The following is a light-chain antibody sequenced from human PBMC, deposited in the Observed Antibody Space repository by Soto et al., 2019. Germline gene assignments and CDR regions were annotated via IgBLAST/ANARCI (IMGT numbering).Light chain of an antibody. CDR3: QQYGSSPLT. CDR1: HVVSSSY. J-gene: IGKJ1*01. CDR2: TAS. Sequence: EIVLTQSPGTLSLSPGERATLSCRASHVVSSSYLAWYQHTPGQAPRLVIYTASSRATGIPDRFSGSGSGTDFSLTISRLEPEDFAEYYCQQYGSSPLTVGQGTKVDIK. V-gene: IGKV3-20*01.